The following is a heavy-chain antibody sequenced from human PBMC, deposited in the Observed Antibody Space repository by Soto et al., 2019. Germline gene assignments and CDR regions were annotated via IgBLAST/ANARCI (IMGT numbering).Heavy chain of an antibody. CDR1: GYTFTANA. V-gene: IGHV1-3*01. D-gene: IGHD6-13*01. CDR3: ARGIESKAAAPPFDP. CDR2: INPDKGNT. J-gene: IGHJ5*02. Sequence: GASVKVSCKASGYTFTANALHWVRQGPGQRLEWMGWINPDKGNTKYSQNFQGRVTFTRDTSASTAYMELSNLRSEDTAEYYCARGIESKAAAPPFDPWGQGSLVTVS.